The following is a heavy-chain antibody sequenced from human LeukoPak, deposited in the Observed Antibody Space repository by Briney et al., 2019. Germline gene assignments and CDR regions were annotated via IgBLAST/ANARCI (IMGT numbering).Heavy chain of an antibody. D-gene: IGHD6-6*01. CDR1: GYSFTSYW. CDR3: ARRSAYSSSSVYYYYGMDV. J-gene: IGHJ6*02. V-gene: IGHV5-51*01. Sequence: GESLKISCKGSGYSFTSYWIGWVRQMPGKGLEWMGIIYPGDSDTRYSPSFQGRVTISADKSISTAYLQWSSLKASDTAMYYCARRSAYSSSSVYYYYGMDVWGQGTTVTVSS. CDR2: IYPGDSDT.